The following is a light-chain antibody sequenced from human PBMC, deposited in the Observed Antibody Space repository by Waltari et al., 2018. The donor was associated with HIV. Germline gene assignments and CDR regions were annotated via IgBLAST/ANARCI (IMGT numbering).Light chain of an antibody. J-gene: IGKJ3*01. CDR1: QTIPAK. CDR2: DAS. V-gene: IGKV1-39*01. Sequence: DIQMTQSPSSLSASVGDRVTITCRSSQTIPAKLNWYQQKPGEAPKVLIYDASTLETGVPSRFSGSGSGTEFTLTISSLQYDDFASYFCQQSFTSPLTFGPGPKVD. CDR3: QQSFTSPLT.